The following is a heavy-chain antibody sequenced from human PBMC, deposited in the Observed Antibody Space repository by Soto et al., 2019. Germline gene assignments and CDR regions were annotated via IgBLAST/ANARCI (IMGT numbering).Heavy chain of an antibody. D-gene: IGHD2-2*01. CDR1: GFTFSSYE. Sequence: PGGSLRLSCEVSGFTFSSYEMYWVRQAPGKGLEWVAYISSSGETVYYAGSVQGRFTISRDNAKNSLYLQVSSLGAEDTAVYYCAREGFYAMDVWGQGTTVTVSS. CDR3: AREGFYAMDV. V-gene: IGHV3-48*03. CDR2: ISSSGETV. J-gene: IGHJ6*02.